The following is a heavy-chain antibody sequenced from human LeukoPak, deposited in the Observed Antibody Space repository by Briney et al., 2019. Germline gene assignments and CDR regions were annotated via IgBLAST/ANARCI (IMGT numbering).Heavy chain of an antibody. CDR2: IIPIFGTA. CDR3: ARGPRVILRWFARHNWFDP. V-gene: IGHV1-69*05. CDR1: GGTFSSYA. Sequence: SVKVSCKASGGTFSSYAISWVRQAPGQGLEWMGGIIPIFGTANYAQKFQGRVTITTDESTSTAYMELSSLRSEDTAVYYCARGPRVILRWFARHNWFDPWGQGTLVTVSS. D-gene: IGHD4-23*01. J-gene: IGHJ5*02.